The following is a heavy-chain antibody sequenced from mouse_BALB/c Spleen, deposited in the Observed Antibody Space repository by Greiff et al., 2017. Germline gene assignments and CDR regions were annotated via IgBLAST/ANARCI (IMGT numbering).Heavy chain of an antibody. CDR3: ARRSIYYGYDAHY. CDR2: IDPSNSET. D-gene: IGHD2-2*01. Sequence: VQLQQSGPELVRPGASVKMSCKASGYTFTSYWMHWVKQRPGQGLEWIGMIDPSNSETRLNQKFKDKATLNVDKSSNTAYMQRSSLTSEDSAVYYCARRSIYYGYDAHYWGQGTTLTVSS. J-gene: IGHJ2*01. V-gene: IGHV1S127*01. CDR1: GYTFTSYW.